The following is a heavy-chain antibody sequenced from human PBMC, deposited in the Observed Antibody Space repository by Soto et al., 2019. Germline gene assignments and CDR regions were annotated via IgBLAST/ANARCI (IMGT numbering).Heavy chain of an antibody. D-gene: IGHD6-25*01. CDR1: GGSISGGGNY. J-gene: IGHJ4*02. CDR2: IYYSGST. Sequence: SETLSLTCTVSGGSISGGGNYWSWIRQHPGKGLEWAAYIYYSGSTFYNPSLKSRVTISVVTSKNQFSLKLSSVTAADTAMYYCARARSGYYFDYWGQGTPVTVSS. CDR3: ARARSGYYFDY. V-gene: IGHV4-31*03.